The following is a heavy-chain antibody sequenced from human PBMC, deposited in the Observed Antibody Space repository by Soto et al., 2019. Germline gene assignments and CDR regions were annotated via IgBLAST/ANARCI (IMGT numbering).Heavy chain of an antibody. CDR3: ATGTIISLRGY. Sequence: EGQLVESGGGLVQPGGSLRLSCAASGFSISTNWMHWVRQAPGKGLVWVSRINTAGSTTSYADSVKGRLTISRDNAKNTLVPQRHSRRSDDTAGYYGATGTIISLRGYGGRGTLVTVSS. D-gene: IGHD3-10*01. CDR2: INTAGSTT. CDR1: GFSISTNW. V-gene: IGHV3-74*01. J-gene: IGHJ4*02.